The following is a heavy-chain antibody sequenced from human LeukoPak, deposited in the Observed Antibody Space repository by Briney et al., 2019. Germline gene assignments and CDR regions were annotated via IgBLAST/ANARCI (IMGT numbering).Heavy chain of an antibody. Sequence: SEPLSLTCTVAGGSISSSSDYSGWLRQPPGKGLECIGNIYSSGTTYYNPSLKSRVTISIDTSKSQFSLRLSSVTAADTAVYYCVQNIPGSIEHWGQGTLVTVSS. D-gene: IGHD1-20*01. V-gene: IGHV4-39*01. CDR1: GGSISSSSDY. CDR3: VQNIPGSIEH. J-gene: IGHJ1*01. CDR2: IYSSGTT.